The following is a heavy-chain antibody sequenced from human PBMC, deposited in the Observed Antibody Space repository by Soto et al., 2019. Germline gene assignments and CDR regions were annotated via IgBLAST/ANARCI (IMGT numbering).Heavy chain of an antibody. CDR1: GGSFSGYY. V-gene: IGHV4-34*01. Sequence: KPWETLSLTGVVYGGSFSGYYWSWIRQSPGKGLEWIGGINHRGSTNYNPSLESRVTISVDTSKIQFSLKLSSVTAADTAVYYCVREGGDNWFDPWGQGTLVTVSS. J-gene: IGHJ5*02. CDR3: VREGGDNWFDP. D-gene: IGHD3-16*01. CDR2: INHRGST.